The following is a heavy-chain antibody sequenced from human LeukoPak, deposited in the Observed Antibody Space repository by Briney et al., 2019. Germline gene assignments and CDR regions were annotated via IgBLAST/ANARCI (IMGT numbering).Heavy chain of an antibody. CDR2: ISSSGSTK. V-gene: IGHV3-48*03. J-gene: IGHJ4*02. CDR1: GVTFSSYE. CDR3: ARNPGYYYDSSGYYSDY. D-gene: IGHD3-22*01. Sequence: PGGSLRLSCAASGVTFSSYERNWVRQAPGKGLEWLSHISSSGSTKYYANSVKGRFTISRDNAKNSVYLQMNSLTAEETGLYYCARNPGYYYDSSGYYSDYWGQGTLVTVSS.